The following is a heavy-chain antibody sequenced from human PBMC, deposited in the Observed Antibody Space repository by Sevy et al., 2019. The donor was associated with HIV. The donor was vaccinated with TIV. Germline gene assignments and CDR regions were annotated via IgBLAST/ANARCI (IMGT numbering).Heavy chain of an antibody. CDR1: GFTFSSYE. Sequence: GGSLRLSCAASGFTFSSYEMNWVRQAPGKGLEWVSYISSSGSTIYYADSVKGRFTISRDNAKNSLYLQMNSLRAEDTAVYYCARGISWTPYDSSGYYFDYWGPGTLVTVSS. V-gene: IGHV3-48*03. CDR2: ISSSGSTI. D-gene: IGHD3-22*01. J-gene: IGHJ4*02. CDR3: ARGISWTPYDSSGYYFDY.